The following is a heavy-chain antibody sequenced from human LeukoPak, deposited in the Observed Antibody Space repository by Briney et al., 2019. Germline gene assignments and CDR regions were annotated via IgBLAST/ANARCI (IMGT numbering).Heavy chain of an antibody. Sequence: PGGSLRLSCAASGFTFSSYAMSWVRQAPGKGLEWVSAISGSGGSTYYADSVKGRFTISRDNSKNTLYLQMNSLRAEDTAVYYCAKDRRVSYDYVWGSYRPNWFDPWGQGTLVTVSS. J-gene: IGHJ5*02. CDR3: AKDRRVSYDYVWGSYRPNWFDP. V-gene: IGHV3-23*01. D-gene: IGHD3-16*02. CDR1: GFTFSSYA. CDR2: ISGSGGST.